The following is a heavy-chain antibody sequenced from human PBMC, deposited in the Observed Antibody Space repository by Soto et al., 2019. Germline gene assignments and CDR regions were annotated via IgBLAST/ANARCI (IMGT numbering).Heavy chain of an antibody. V-gene: IGHV3-7*03. CDR2: IKKDGSEK. D-gene: IGHD1-7*01. CDR1: GFTFSNYW. J-gene: IGHJ4*02. Sequence: GGSLRLSCAASGFTFSNYWMSWVRQAPGKGLEWVANIKKDGSEKYYVDSLKGRFTISRDNAKNSLYLQMNSLRAEDTAVYYCASLDRNYEGSSWWGQGTLVTVSS. CDR3: ASLDRNYEGSSW.